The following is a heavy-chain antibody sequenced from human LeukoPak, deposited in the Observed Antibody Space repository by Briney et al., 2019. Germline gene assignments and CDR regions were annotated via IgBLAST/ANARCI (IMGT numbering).Heavy chain of an antibody. CDR3: ARDVGATTWVDY. CDR2: IKQDGSEK. Sequence: GGSLRLSCAASGFTVSSNYMTWVRQAPGKGLEWVANIKQDGSEKYYVDSVKGRFTISRDNAKNSLYLQMNSLRAEDTAVYYCARDVGATTWVDYWGQGTLVTVSS. V-gene: IGHV3-7*01. J-gene: IGHJ4*02. D-gene: IGHD1-26*01. CDR1: GFTVSSNY.